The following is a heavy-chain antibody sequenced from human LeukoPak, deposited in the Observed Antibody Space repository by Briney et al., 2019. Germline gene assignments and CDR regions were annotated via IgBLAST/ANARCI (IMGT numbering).Heavy chain of an antibody. CDR1: GGSFTNYY. CDR2: FHYSGAA. CDR3: ARSIATYHEGFDY. V-gene: IGHV4-59*08. J-gene: IGHJ4*02. Sequence: SQTLSLTCTVSGGSFTNYYWSWSRQPPGKGLEWIGYFHYSGAAYYIPSLQSRVTISVDTSKNQFSLKVSSVTAADTAVYYCARSIATYHEGFDYWGQGTLVTVSS. D-gene: IGHD2-21*01.